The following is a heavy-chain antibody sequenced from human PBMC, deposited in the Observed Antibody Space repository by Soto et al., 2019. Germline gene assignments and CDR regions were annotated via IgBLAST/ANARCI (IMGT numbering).Heavy chain of an antibody. CDR2: MSASVSST. Sequence: RGSLRLSCAASGFTLSTYAMSWVRQAPGKGLEWVSGMSASVSSTYYVDSVKGRFTISRDNSKNTLYLQMNSLRAEDTSVYYCAKEGGLSGSYYISSSYYFDYWGQETLVTVSS. CDR3: AKEGGLSGSYYISSSYYFDY. CDR1: GFTLSTYA. J-gene: IGHJ4*02. V-gene: IGHV3-23*01. D-gene: IGHD1-26*01.